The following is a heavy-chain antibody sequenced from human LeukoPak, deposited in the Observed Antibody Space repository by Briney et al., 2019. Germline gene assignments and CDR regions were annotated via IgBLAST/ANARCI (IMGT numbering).Heavy chain of an antibody. CDR2: IYHSGST. D-gene: IGHD4-4*01. J-gene: IGHJ3*02. CDR3: ARVGGMTTINNAAFGI. CDR1: GGSINSYY. V-gene: IGHV4-59*01. Sequence: SETLSLTCTVSGGSINSYYWNWIRQPPGKGLEWIGYIYHSGSTNYNPSLKSRVTISLDTSRNQFSLKLTSVTAADTAIYYCARVGGMTTINNAAFGIWGQGTMVTVSS.